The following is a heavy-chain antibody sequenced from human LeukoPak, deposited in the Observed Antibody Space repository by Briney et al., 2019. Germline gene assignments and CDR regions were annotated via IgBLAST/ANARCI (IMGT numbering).Heavy chain of an antibody. D-gene: IGHD1-7*01. CDR2: INHSGST. CDR1: GGSFSGYY. V-gene: IGHV4-34*01. J-gene: IGHJ5*02. Sequence: PSETLSLTCAVYGGSFSGYYWSWIRQPPGKGLEWIGEINHSGSTNYNPSLKSRVTISVDTSKNQFSLKLSSVTAADTAVYYCARNNWNYDWFDPWGQGTLVTVSS. CDR3: ARNNWNYDWFDP.